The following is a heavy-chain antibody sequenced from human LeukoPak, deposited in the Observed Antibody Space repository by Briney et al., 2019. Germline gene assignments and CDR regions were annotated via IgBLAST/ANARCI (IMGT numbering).Heavy chain of an antibody. D-gene: IGHD6-13*01. CDR1: GFTFSNAW. J-gene: IGHJ4*02. Sequence: TPGGSLRLSCAASGFTFSNAWMSWVRQAPGKGLEWVGRIKSKTDGGTTDYAAPVKGRFTISRDDSKNTLYLQMNSLKTEDTAVYYCTTDIYDIAAAMAYFDYWGQGTLVTVSS. CDR3: TTDIYDIAAAMAYFDY. CDR2: IKSKTDGGTT. V-gene: IGHV3-15*01.